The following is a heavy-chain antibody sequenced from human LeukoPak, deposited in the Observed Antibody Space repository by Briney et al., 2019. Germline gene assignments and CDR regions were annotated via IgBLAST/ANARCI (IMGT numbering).Heavy chain of an antibody. D-gene: IGHD4-11*01. Sequence: GGSLRLSSVACGFTFCSSETNCVRQAPGKGLGWVSYISSLGTKIYYADSVKGRFTMSRDNAKNSLYLQMNSLRAEDTAIYYCARERVTTGGDACDIWGHGTMVTVSS. CDR1: GFTFCSSE. J-gene: IGHJ3*02. CDR2: ISSLGTKI. CDR3: ARERVTTGGDACDI. V-gene: IGHV3-48*03.